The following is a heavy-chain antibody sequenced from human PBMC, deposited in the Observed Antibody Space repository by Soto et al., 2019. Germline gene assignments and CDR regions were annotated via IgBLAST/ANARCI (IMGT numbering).Heavy chain of an antibody. CDR2: IYYSGST. Sequence: PSETLSLTCTVSGGSISNYYWTWIRQPPGKGLEWIGYIYYSGSTNYNPSLKSRVTISVDTSKNQFSLKLTSVTAADTAVYFCARDREYSSAWYDNWGQGMLVTVSS. J-gene: IGHJ5*02. CDR1: GGSISNYY. V-gene: IGHV4-59*01. CDR3: ARDREYSSAWYDN. D-gene: IGHD3-22*01.